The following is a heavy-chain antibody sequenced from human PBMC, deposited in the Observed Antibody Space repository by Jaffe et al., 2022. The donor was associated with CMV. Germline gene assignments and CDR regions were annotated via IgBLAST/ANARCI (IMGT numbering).Heavy chain of an antibody. D-gene: IGHD2-21*02. CDR3: AKDNRDGDGWHFQH. J-gene: IGHJ1*01. V-gene: IGHV3-23*01. Sequence: EVQLLESGGGLVQPGGSLRLSCAASGFTFSNYGMSWVRQAPGKGLEWVSGVLSGGTTNYADSVKGRFTISRDNSKNTLYLQMNSLRAEDTAIYYCAKDNRDGDGWHFQHWGQGTLVTVSS. CDR1: GFTFSNYG. CDR2: VLSGGTT.